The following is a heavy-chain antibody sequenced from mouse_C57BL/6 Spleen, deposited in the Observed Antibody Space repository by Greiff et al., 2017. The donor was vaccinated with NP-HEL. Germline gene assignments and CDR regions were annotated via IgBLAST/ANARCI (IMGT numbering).Heavy chain of an antibody. J-gene: IGHJ4*01. CDR1: GYSFTDYN. CDR2: IYPNYGAT. D-gene: IGHD2-1*01. CDR3: ARTDYGNYDCAMED. Sequence: VQLQQSGPELVKPGASVKISCKASGYSFTDYNMNWVKQSHGKSLEWIGVIYPNYGATSYNQKFKGKATLTVDQSSSTAYMQLSSLTSEDSAVYYDARTDYGNYDCAMEDWGQVTTVTVAA. V-gene: IGHV1-39*01.